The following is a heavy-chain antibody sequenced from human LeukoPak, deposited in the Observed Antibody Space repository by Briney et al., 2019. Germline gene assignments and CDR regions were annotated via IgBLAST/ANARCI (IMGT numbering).Heavy chain of an antibody. D-gene: IGHD3-22*01. CDR3: ARDAASYDSSGYYSY. J-gene: IGHJ4*02. CDR2: IQEDGKKE. V-gene: IGHV3-7*01. Sequence: LTGESLRLSCEASGFTFTKFWMSWVRQAPGKGLEWVANIQEDGKKENYVDSVRGRFTISRDNAKNSLYLQMNSLRAEDTAVYYCARDAASYDSSGYYSYWGQGTLVTVSS. CDR1: GFTFTKFW.